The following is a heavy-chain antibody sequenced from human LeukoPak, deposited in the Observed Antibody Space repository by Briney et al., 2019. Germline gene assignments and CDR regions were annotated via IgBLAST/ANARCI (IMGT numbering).Heavy chain of an antibody. CDR2: INPHSGGT. J-gene: IGHJ4*02. D-gene: IGHD2-21*02. V-gene: IGHV1-2*02. CDR3: VREGNELLSKNFDY. Sequence: ASVKVSCKASGFTFTGYYVHWVRQAPGQGLEWMGYINPHSGGTNSPQKFQGRVTMTTDTSISAAYMELSSLISDDTAMYYCVREGNELLSKNFDYWGQGTLVTVSS. CDR1: GFTFTGYY.